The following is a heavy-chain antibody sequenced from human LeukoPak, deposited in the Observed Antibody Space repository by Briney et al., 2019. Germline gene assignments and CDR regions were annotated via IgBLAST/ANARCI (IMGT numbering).Heavy chain of an antibody. CDR3: ARGPVPSYSSGWSYYFFDY. D-gene: IGHD6-19*01. CDR1: GGSFSGYY. CDR2: INHSGST. V-gene: IGHV4-34*01. Sequence: SETLSLTCAVYGGSFSGYYWSWIRQPPGKGLEWIGEINHSGSTNYNPSLKSRVTISVDTSKNQLSLKLSSVTAADTAVYYCARGPVPSYSSGWSYYFFDYWGQGTLVTVSS. J-gene: IGHJ4*02.